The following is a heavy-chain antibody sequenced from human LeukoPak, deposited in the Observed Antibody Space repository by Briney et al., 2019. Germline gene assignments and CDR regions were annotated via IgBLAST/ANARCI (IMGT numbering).Heavy chain of an antibody. CDR1: GFTFSSYA. CDR3: AEDKVLWFGESSDGMDV. Sequence: GGSLRLSCAASGFTFSSYAMSWVRQAPGKGLEWVSAISGSGGSTYYADSVKGRFTISRDNSKNTLYLQMNSLRAEDTAVYYCAEDKVLWFGESSDGMDVWGKGTTVTVSS. V-gene: IGHV3-23*01. D-gene: IGHD3-10*01. CDR2: ISGSGGST. J-gene: IGHJ6*04.